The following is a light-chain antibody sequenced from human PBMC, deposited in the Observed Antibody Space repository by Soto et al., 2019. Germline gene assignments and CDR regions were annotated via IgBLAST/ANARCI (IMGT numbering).Light chain of an antibody. V-gene: IGKV1-12*01. CDR1: QGVSRY. Sequence: DVPMTQSPSSLSASVGDRVSITCRAGQGVSRYLSWYQQKPGRAPILLISAASTLQSGVPARFSGSGSGTDFTLTISSLQPEDFATYYCQQAHSCPLTFGGGTKVDIK. CDR2: AAS. J-gene: IGKJ4*01. CDR3: QQAHSCPLT.